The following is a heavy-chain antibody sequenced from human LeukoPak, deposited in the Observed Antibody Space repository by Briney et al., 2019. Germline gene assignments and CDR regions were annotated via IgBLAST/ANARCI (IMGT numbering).Heavy chain of an antibody. D-gene: IGHD3-3*01. Sequence: ASVKVSCKVSGGTFSSYASSWVRQAPGQGLEWMGGIIPIGGTANYAQKFRGRVTITTDASTSTTYMDLSSLSSENTAVYSCASQQGDFWSGPKKQHAFDIWGQGTMVTVSS. CDR1: GGTFSSYA. CDR3: ASQQGDFWSGPKKQHAFDI. CDR2: IIPIGGTA. J-gene: IGHJ3*02. V-gene: IGHV1-69*05.